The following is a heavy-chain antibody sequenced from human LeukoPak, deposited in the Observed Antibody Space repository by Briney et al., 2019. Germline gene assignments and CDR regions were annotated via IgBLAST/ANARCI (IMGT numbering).Heavy chain of an antibody. J-gene: IGHJ4*02. CDR2: INPNSGGT. CDR1: GYTFTGYY. D-gene: IGHD6-13*01. CDR3: ARDSRSWYYFDY. Sequence: GASVKVSCKASGYTFTGYYIHWVRQVPGQGLEWMGWINPNSGGTNYAQKFQGRVTMTRDTSISTAYMELSRLRSDDTAVYYCARDSRSWYYFDYWGQGTLVTVSS. V-gene: IGHV1-2*02.